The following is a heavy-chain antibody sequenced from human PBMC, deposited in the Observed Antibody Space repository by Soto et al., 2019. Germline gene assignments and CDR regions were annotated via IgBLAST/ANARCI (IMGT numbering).Heavy chain of an antibody. J-gene: IGHJ5*02. Sequence: GGSLRLSCAASGFTFSSYAMHWVRQAPGKGLEWVAVISYDGSNKYYADSVKGRFTISRDNSKNTLYLQMNSLRAEDTAVYYCARDGGHVVPMRKNQLQNSWFDPWGQGTLVTVS. CDR1: GFTFSSYA. D-gene: IGHD2-2*01. CDR2: ISYDGSNK. CDR3: ARDGGHVVPMRKNQLQNSWFDP. V-gene: IGHV3-30-3*01.